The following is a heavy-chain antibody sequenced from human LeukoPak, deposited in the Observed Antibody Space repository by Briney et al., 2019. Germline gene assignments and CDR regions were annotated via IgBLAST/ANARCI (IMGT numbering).Heavy chain of an antibody. D-gene: IGHD2-21*01. V-gene: IGHV3-53*01. Sequence: GGSLRLSCVASGFTVSSNYMSWVRQAPGKGLEWVSVINSGGNTYYADSVKGRFTISRDNSKNTLYLQMNSLRAEDTAVYYCARQFWPLVIRGQGTLVTVSS. CDR2: INSGGNT. CDR3: ARQFWPLVI. J-gene: IGHJ4*02. CDR1: GFTVSSNY.